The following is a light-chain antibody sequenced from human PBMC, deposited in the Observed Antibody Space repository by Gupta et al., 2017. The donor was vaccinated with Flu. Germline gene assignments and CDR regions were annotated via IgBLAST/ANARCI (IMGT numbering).Light chain of an antibody. Sequence: DIQMTQSPSSLSASVGDTVTLTCRASQGIGSELAWYQHKPGKAPKRLIYEASSLQSGVPSRFSGSGSGTEFTLTINSLQPEDFATYYCLQHHNLFTFGGGTKVEIK. CDR3: LQHHNLFT. CDR2: EAS. V-gene: IGKV1-17*01. CDR1: QGIGSE. J-gene: IGKJ4*01.